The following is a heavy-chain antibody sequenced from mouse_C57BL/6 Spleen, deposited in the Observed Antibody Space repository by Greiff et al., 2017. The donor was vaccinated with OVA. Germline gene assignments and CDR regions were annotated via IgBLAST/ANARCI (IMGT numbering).Heavy chain of an antibody. J-gene: IGHJ2*01. V-gene: IGHV5-17*01. CDR3: ARDYINYEGFFDY. D-gene: IGHD2-5*01. Sequence: EVMLVEPGGGLVKPGGSLKLSCAASGFTFSDYGMHWVRQAPEKGLEWVAYISSGSSSIYYADTVKGRFTISRDNAKNTLFLQMTSLRSEDTAMYYFARDYINYEGFFDYWGQGTTLTVSS. CDR1: GFTFSDYG. CDR2: ISSGSSSI.